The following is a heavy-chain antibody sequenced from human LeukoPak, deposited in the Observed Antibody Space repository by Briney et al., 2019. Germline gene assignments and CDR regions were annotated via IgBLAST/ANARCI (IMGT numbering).Heavy chain of an antibody. J-gene: IGHJ6*01. V-gene: IGHV3-48*03. CDR3: ARGMDV. CDR1: GFTFSGYA. CDR2: IFASGSTT. Sequence: GGSLRLSCVASGFTFSGYAMNWVRQAPGKGLEWVSLIFASGSTTKYADSVKGRFTISRDNAKNSLYLQMNSLRAEDTAVYYCARGMDVRGQGTTVTVSS.